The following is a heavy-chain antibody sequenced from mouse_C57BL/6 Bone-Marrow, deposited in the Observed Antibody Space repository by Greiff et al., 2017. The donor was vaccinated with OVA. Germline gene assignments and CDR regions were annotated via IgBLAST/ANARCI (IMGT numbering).Heavy chain of an antibody. V-gene: IGHV1-64*01. CDR1: GYTFTSYW. Sequence: QVQLQQPGAELVKPGASVKLSCKASGYTFTSYWMHWVKQRPGQGLEWIGMIHPNSGSTNYNEKFKSKATLTVDKSSSTAYMQLSSLTSEDSAVYYCARSYYDGYPYAMDYWGQGTSVTVSS. CDR2: IHPNSGST. J-gene: IGHJ4*01. CDR3: ARSYYDGYPYAMDY. D-gene: IGHD2-3*01.